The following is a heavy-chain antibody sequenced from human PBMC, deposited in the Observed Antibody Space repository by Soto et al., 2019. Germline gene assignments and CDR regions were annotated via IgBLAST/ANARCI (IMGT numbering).Heavy chain of an antibody. V-gene: IGHV4-39*01. CDR1: GYFVTSSDYY. Sequence: PSETLSLTCSVSGYFVTSSDYYWAWIRQPPGKGLEWIGSMFYSGLTYYNPSLKSRVTLSVDTSKNQFSVRLNSVTAADTAVYYCAPLSVSLSGPYGIHVWGQGTTVTVSS. J-gene: IGHJ6*02. CDR3: APLSVSLSGPYGIHV. CDR2: MFYSGLT. D-gene: IGHD2-15*01.